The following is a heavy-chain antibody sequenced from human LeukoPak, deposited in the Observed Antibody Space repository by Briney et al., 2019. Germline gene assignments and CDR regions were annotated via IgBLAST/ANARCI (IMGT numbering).Heavy chain of an antibody. J-gene: IGHJ6*03. CDR2: IKQDGSEK. D-gene: IGHD2-15*01. Sequence: GGSLRLSCAASGFTFSSYWMSWVRQAPGKGLEWVANIKQDGSEKYYVDSVKGRFTISRDNAKNSLYLQMNSLRAEDTAIYYCAKNGDRGAYCSGGSCYPYFYYYMDVWGKGTTVTISS. V-gene: IGHV3-7*03. CDR3: AKNGDRGAYCSGGSCYPYFYYYMDV. CDR1: GFTFSSYW.